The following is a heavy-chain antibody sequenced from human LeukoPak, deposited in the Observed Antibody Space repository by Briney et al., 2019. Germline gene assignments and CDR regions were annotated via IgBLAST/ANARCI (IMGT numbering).Heavy chain of an antibody. CDR3: ARLSSGAAFDI. J-gene: IGHJ3*02. D-gene: IGHD3-22*01. V-gene: IGHV3-13*01. CDR2: IGTAGDT. Sequence: HXVXXAXGXGLEWVSAIGTAGDTYYPGSVKGRFTISRENAKNSLYLQMNSLRAGDTAVYYCARLSSGAAFDIWGQGTMVTVSS.